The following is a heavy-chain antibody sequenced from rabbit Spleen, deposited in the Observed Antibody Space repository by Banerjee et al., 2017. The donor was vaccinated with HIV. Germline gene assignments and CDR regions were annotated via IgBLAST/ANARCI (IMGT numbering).Heavy chain of an antibody. D-gene: IGHD6-1*01. CDR1: GFSFSSSYY. V-gene: IGHV1S45*01. J-gene: IGHJ4*01. Sequence: QEQLVESGGGLVQPEGSLTLTCTASGFSFSSSYYMCWVRQAPGKGLEWIGITYGIYITYASWAKGRFTISKTSTTVDLKMTSLTTADTATYFCARDSANAAGDGGGMDWFDLWGPGTLVTVS. CDR2: TYGIYIT. CDR3: ARDSANAAGDGGGMDWFDL.